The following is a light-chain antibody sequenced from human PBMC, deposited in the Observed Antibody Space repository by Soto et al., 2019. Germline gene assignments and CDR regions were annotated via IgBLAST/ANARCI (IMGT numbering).Light chain of an antibody. V-gene: IGLV4-69*01. CDR3: QTWGTGIQV. CDR1: SGHSSYA. Sequence: QAVLTQSPSASASLGASVKFTCTLSSGHSSYAIAWHQQQPEKGPRYLMKLNSDGSHSKGDGIPDRFSGSSSGAERYLTISSLQSEDEADYYCQTWGTGIQVFGGGTKLTVL. CDR2: LNSDGSH. J-gene: IGLJ2*01.